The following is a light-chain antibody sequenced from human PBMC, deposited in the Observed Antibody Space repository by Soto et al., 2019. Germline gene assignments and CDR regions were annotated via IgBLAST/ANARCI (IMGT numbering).Light chain of an antibody. CDR3: QQRSDWPPT. CDR1: QSVSNY. V-gene: IGKV3-11*01. CDR2: DAS. Sequence: ENVLTQSPATLSLSPGATDTLSCRATQSVSNYLAWYQQKLGQAPRLRIYDASKRATGIPARFSGSGSGTDFTLTISSLEPEDFAVYFCQQRSDWPPTFGQGTRLEIK. J-gene: IGKJ5*01.